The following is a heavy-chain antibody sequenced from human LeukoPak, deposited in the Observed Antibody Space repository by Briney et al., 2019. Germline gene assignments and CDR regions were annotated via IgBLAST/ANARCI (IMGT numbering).Heavy chain of an antibody. Sequence: GGSLRLSCAASGFTFSSYAMHWVRQAPGKGLEWESAISYDGSGKHYADSVKGRFTISRDNSKNTLYLQMNSLRPEDTAVYYCEVDIVATTVFDTWGQGILVTVSS. V-gene: IGHV3-30-3*01. CDR1: GFTFSSYA. CDR2: ISYDGSGK. CDR3: EVDIVATTVFDT. J-gene: IGHJ4*02. D-gene: IGHD5-12*01.